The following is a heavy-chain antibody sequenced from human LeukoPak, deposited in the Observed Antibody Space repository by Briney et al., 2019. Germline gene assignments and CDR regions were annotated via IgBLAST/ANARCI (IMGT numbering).Heavy chain of an antibody. CDR1: CGSMYSYY. CDR3: ARYPHYP. V-gene: IGHV4-59*01. J-gene: IGHJ5*02. Sequence: TSETLSLTCTVSCGSMYSYYWSWIRQPPGKGLEWIGYIYYSGSTNYNPSLKSRVTISVDTSKNQFSLKLSSVTAADTAVYYCARYPHYPWGQGTLVTVSS. CDR2: IYYSGST.